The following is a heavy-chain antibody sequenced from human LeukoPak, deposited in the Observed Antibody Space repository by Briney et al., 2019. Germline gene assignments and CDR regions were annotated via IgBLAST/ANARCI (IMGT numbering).Heavy chain of an antibody. V-gene: IGHV1-69*04. J-gene: IGHJ4*02. CDR3: ARYSDGGSSDYFDY. CDR1: GGTFSSYA. D-gene: IGHD4-23*01. CDR2: IIPILGIA. Sequence: VKVSCKASGGTFSSYAISWVRQAPGQGLEWMGRIIPILGIANYAQKFQGRVTITADKSTSTAYMELSSLKSEDTAVYYCARYSDGGSSDYFDYWGQGTLVTVSS.